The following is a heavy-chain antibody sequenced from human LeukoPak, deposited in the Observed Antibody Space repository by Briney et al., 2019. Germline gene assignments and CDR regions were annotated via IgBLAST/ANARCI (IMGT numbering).Heavy chain of an antibody. J-gene: IGHJ2*01. CDR1: GDSFSGNSAT. Sequence: SQTLSLTCAISGDSFSGNSATWNWIRQSPSRGLEWLGRTYYRSKWYNDYAVSVKSRITINPDTSKNQFSLQLNSVTPEDTAVYYCTRAGSYGYYWYFDLWGRGTLVTVSS. D-gene: IGHD5-18*01. CDR2: TYYRSKWYN. CDR3: TRAGSYGYYWYFDL. V-gene: IGHV6-1*01.